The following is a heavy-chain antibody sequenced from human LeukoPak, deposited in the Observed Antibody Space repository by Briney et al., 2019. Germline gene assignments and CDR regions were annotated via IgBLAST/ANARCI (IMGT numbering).Heavy chain of an antibody. D-gene: IGHD5-24*01. V-gene: IGHV3-23*01. CDR2: ISGSGGST. J-gene: IGHJ6*03. CDR1: GFTSSSYA. CDR3: AKADGYLHYYYTDV. Sequence: PGGSLRLSCAASGFTSSSYAMSWVRQAPGKGLEWVSAISGSGGSTYYADSVKGRFTISRDNSKNTLYLQMNSLRAEDTAVYYCAKADGYLHYYYTDVWGKGTTVTVSS.